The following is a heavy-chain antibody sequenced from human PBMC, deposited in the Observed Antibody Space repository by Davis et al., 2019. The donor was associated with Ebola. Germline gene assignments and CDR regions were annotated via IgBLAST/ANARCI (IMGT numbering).Heavy chain of an antibody. D-gene: IGHD5-18*01. V-gene: IGHV3-30-3*01. Sequence: GESLKISCAASGFTFSSYAMHWVRQAPGKGLEWVAVISYDGSNKYYADSVKGRFTISRDNSKNTLYLQMNSLRAEDTAVYYCARERSYGPPYYYYGMDVWGQGTTVTVSS. CDR2: ISYDGSNK. CDR1: GFTFSSYA. CDR3: ARERSYGPPYYYYGMDV. J-gene: IGHJ6*02.